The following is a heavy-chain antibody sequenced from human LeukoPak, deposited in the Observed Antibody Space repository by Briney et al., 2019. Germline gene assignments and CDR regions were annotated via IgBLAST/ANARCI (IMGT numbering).Heavy chain of an antibody. Sequence: PGGSLRLSCAASGFTSSSDAMSWVRQAPGKGLEWVSAISGGGGSTYYADSVKRRFTISRDNSKNTLYLQMNSLRAEDTALYYCAKGYYGLFDYWGQGTLVTVSS. CDR3: AKGYYGLFDY. D-gene: IGHD3-10*01. V-gene: IGHV3-23*01. CDR2: ISGGGGST. CDR1: GFTSSSDA. J-gene: IGHJ4*02.